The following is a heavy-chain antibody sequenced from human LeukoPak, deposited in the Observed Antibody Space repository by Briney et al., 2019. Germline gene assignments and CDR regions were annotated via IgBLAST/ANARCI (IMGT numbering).Heavy chain of an antibody. CDR1: GFTFSSYA. J-gene: IGHJ6*03. CDR2: ISGSGGST. CDR3: AKSPNYYYYMDV. V-gene: IGHV3-23*01. Sequence: GGSLRLSCAASGFTFSSYAMNWVRQAPGKGLEWVSGISGSGGSTYYADSAKGRFTISRDNSKNTVYLQMNSLRAEDTAVYYCAKSPNYYYYMDVWGKGTTVTVSS.